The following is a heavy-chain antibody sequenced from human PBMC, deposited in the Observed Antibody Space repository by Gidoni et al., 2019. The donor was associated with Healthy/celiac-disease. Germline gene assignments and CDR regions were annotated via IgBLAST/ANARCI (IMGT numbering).Heavy chain of an antibody. CDR3: ARDTGYSSSWTPYYYYGMDV. CDR2: IYHSGST. Sequence: QVQLQESGPGLVKPSGTLSLTCAVSGGSISSSNWWSWVRQPPGKGLEWIGEIYHSGSTNYNPSLKSRVTISVDKSKNQFSLKLSSVTAADTAVYYCARDTGYSSSWTPYYYYGMDVWGQGTTVTVSS. CDR1: GGSISSSNW. J-gene: IGHJ6*02. D-gene: IGHD6-13*01. V-gene: IGHV4-4*02.